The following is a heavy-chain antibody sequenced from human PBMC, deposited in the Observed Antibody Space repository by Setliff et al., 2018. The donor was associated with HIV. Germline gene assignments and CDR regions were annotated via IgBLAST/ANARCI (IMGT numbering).Heavy chain of an antibody. V-gene: IGHV4-59*02. CDR3: ARLAIPAATTDY. J-gene: IGHJ4*02. CDR2: IYHSGST. CDR1: DDSVSTFY. Sequence: SETLSLTCTVSDDSVSTFYWNWIRQPPGKGLEWIGNIYHSGSTYYNPSLKSRVTISVDTSKNRFSLKLASVTAADTAVYYCARLAIPAATTDYWGQGTLVTVSS. D-gene: IGHD2-2*01.